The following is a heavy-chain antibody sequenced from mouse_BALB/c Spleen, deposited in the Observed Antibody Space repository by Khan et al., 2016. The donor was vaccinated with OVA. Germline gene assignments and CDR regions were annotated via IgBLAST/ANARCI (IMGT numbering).Heavy chain of an antibody. CDR1: CYSITSGYA. D-gene: IGHD1-1*01. CDR3: ARGNYYGYYFDY. CDR2: ISYSGVT. Sequence: QLEESGPGLVKPSQSLSLICTVTCYSITSGYAWNWIRQFPGNKLERMGYISYSGVTSHTPSLQSRISINRAQSKNQFFLQLNSVTTEDTATYYCARGNYYGYYFDYWGQGTTLTVSS. V-gene: IGHV3-2*02. J-gene: IGHJ2*01.